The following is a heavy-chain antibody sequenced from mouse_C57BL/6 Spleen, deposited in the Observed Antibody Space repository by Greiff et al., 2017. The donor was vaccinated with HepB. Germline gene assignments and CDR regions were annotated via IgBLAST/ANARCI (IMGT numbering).Heavy chain of an antibody. CDR3: ARLNYGSSYERYFDV. Sequence: QVQLQQSGAELVRPGSSVKLSCKASGYTFTSYWMDWVKQRPGQGLEWIGNIYPSDSETHYNQKFKDKATLTVDKSSSTAYMQLSSLTSEDSAVYYCARLNYGSSYERYFDVWGTGTTVTVSS. D-gene: IGHD1-1*01. CDR1: GYTFTSYW. V-gene: IGHV1-61*01. CDR2: IYPSDSET. J-gene: IGHJ1*03.